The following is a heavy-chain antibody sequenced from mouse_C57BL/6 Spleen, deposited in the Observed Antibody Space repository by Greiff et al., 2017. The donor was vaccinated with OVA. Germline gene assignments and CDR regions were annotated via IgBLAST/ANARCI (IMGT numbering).Heavy chain of an antibody. V-gene: IGHV1-20*01. CDR1: GYSFTGYF. J-gene: IGHJ2*01. CDR2: INPYNGDT. D-gene: IGHD2-4*01. CDR3: ARPPLYYDYVFDY. Sequence: EVMLVESGPELVKPGDSVKISCKASGYSFTGYFMNWVMQSHGKSLEWIGRINPYNGDTFYNQKFKGKATLTVDKSSSTAHMELRSLTSEDSAVYYCARPPLYYDYVFDYWGQGTTLTVSS.